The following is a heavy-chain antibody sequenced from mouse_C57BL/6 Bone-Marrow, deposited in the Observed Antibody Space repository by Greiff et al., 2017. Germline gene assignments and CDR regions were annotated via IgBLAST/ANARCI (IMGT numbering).Heavy chain of an antibody. Sequence: VQLKQSVAELVRPGASVKLSCTASGFNIKNTYMHWVKQRPDQGLEWIGRIDPANGNTKYAPKFPGKATITADTSSNTAYLQLSSLTSEDTAIYYCARLYGSSYMYYFDYWGQGTTLTVSS. J-gene: IGHJ2*01. CDR1: GFNIKNTY. CDR3: ARLYGSSYMYYFDY. V-gene: IGHV14-3*01. CDR2: IDPANGNT. D-gene: IGHD1-1*01.